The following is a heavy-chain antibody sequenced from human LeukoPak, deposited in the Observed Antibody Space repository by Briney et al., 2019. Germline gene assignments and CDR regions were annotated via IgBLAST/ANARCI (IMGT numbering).Heavy chain of an antibody. V-gene: IGHV4-4*07. CDR3: ARDIVYLIDEDYG. Sequence: SETLSLTCSVSGSSFNTYYWSWIRQPAGKALEWIGRIHTSWSADYSPSLQSRVTISVDMSKKEFSLKLTSVTAADTAVYYCARDIVYLIDEDYGWGQGILVTASS. CDR1: GSSFNTYY. D-gene: IGHD4-17*01. J-gene: IGHJ4*02. CDR2: IHTSWSA.